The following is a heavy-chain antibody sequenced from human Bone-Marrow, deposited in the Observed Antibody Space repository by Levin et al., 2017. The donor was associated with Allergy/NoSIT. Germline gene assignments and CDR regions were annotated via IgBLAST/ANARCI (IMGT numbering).Heavy chain of an antibody. V-gene: IGHV1-46*01. CDR3: AREFVVVVVATAPPRDSDAFDI. J-gene: IGHJ3*02. CDR1: GYTFTSYY. CDR2: INPSGGSP. D-gene: IGHD2-15*01. Sequence: ASVKVSCKASGYTFTSYYMHWVRQAPGQGLEWMGIINPSGGSPTYAQKFQGRVTMTRDTSTSTVYMELSSLRSEDTAVYYCAREFVVVVVATAPPRDSDAFDIWGQGTTVTVSS.